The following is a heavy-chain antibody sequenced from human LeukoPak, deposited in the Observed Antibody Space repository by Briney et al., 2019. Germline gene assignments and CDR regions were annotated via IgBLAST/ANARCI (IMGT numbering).Heavy chain of an antibody. CDR3: ARAGIWDYSDSSGYHNAAFDI. CDR1: GYTFTDYY. J-gene: IGHJ3*02. D-gene: IGHD3-22*01. V-gene: IGHV1-2*02. Sequence: GASVKVSCNASGYTFTDYYMHWVRQAPGQGLEWMGWIYPNIGGTNYAQKFQGRVTMTRDTSISTAYMELSRLRSDDTAVYYCARAGIWDYSDSSGYHNAAFDIWGQGTMVTVSS. CDR2: IYPNIGGT.